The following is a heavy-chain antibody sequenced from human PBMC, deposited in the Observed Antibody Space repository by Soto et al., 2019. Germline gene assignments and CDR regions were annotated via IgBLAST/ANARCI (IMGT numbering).Heavy chain of an antibody. D-gene: IGHD6-13*01. CDR1: GFTFSSYG. Sequence: GGSLRLSCAASGFTFSSYGMHWVRQAPGKGLEWVAVIWYDGSNKYYADSVKGRFTISRDNSKNTLYLQMNSLRAEDTAVYYCARDPVAAADNWFDPWGQGTQVTVPS. CDR3: ARDPVAAADNWFDP. J-gene: IGHJ5*02. CDR2: IWYDGSNK. V-gene: IGHV3-33*01.